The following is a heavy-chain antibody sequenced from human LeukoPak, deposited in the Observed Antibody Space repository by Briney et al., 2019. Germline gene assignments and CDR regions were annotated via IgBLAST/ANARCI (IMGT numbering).Heavy chain of an antibody. CDR3: ARTMIVVVTMVNGAFDI. J-gene: IGHJ3*02. CDR1: GFTFSDYY. V-gene: IGHV3-11*04. CDR2: TSSSGSTI. D-gene: IGHD3-22*01. Sequence: GGSLRLSCAASGFTFSDYYMSWIRQAPGKGLEWVSYTSSSGSTIYYADSVKSRFTISRDNAKNSLYLQMNSLRAEDTAVYYCARTMIVVVTMVNGAFDIWGQGTMVTVSS.